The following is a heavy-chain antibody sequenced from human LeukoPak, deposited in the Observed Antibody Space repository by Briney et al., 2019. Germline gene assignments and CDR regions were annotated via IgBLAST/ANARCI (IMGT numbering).Heavy chain of an antibody. J-gene: IGHJ4*02. D-gene: IGHD3-10*01. V-gene: IGHV4-59*08. CDR3: ASHTYYYGSGLTFDY. Sequence: PSETLSLTCTVSGGSISSYYWSWIRQPPGKGLEWIGYIYYSGSTNYNPYLKSRVTISVDTSKNQFSLKLSSVTAADTAVYYCASHTYYYGSGLTFDYWGQGTLVTVSS. CDR1: GGSISSYY. CDR2: IYYSGST.